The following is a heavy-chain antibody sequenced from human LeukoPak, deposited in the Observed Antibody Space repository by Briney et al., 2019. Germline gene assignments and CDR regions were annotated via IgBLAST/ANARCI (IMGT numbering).Heavy chain of an antibody. CDR2: IYSGGST. CDR3: ARDRSDGPDAFDI. D-gene: IGHD2-21*02. Sequence: GGSLRLSCAASGLTFSSYSMNWVRQAPGKGLEWVSVIYSGGSTYYADSVKGRFTISRDNSKDTLYLQMNSLRAEDTAVYYCARDRSDGPDAFDIWGQGTMVTVSS. J-gene: IGHJ3*02. CDR1: GLTFSSYS. V-gene: IGHV3-66*01.